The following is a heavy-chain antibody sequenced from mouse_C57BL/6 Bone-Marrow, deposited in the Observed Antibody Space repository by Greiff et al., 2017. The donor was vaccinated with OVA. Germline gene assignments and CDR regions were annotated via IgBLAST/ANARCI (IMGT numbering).Heavy chain of an antibody. CDR2: ISGGGGNT. V-gene: IGHV5-9*01. CDR3: ASPDGYYTFAY. D-gene: IGHD2-3*01. J-gene: IGHJ3*01. Sequence: DVKLVESGGGLVKPGGSLKLSCAASGFTFSSYTMSWVRQTPEKRLEWVATISGGGGNTYYPDSVKGRFTISRGNAKNTLYLQMSSLRSEDTALYYCASPDGYYTFAYWGQGTLVTVSA. CDR1: GFTFSSYT.